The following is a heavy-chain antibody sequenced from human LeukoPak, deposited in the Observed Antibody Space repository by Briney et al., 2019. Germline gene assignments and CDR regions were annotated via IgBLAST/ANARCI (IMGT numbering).Heavy chain of an antibody. V-gene: IGHV3-21*01. D-gene: IGHD3-22*01. CDR1: GFTFSSYS. J-gene: IGHJ4*02. CDR3: ASSPPDYYDSSAPPY. CDR2: ISSSSSYI. Sequence: PGRSLRLSCATSGFTFSSYSMNWVRQAPGKGLEWVSSISSSSSYIYYADSVKGRFTISRDNAKNSLYLQMNSLRAEDTAVYYCASSPPDYYDSSAPPYWGQGTLVTVSS.